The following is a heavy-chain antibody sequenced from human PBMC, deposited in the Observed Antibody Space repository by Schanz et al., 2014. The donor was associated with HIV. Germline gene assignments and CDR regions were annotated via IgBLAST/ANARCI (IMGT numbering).Heavy chain of an antibody. D-gene: IGHD6-13*01. Sequence: VQLVESGGGLVQPGRSLRLSCAASGFTFSRHSMSWVRQAPGKGLEWVAVIWYDGTNIDYADSVKGRFTVSRDNSKNMLYLQMNSLRAEDTAVYYCAREYYSRNWNWFDPWGQGTLVTVSS. CDR3: AREYYSRNWNWFDP. CDR1: GFTFSRHS. V-gene: IGHV3-33*08. J-gene: IGHJ5*02. CDR2: IWYDGTNI.